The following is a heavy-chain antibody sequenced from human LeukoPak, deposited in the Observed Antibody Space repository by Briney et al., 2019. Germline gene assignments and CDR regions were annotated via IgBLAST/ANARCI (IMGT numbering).Heavy chain of an antibody. CDR2: ISYDGSNK. Sequence: GGSLILSCAASGFTFSSYAMHWVRQAPGKGLEWVAVISYDGSNKYYADSVKGRFTISRDNSKNTLYLQMNSLRAEDTAVYYCARERRDDYGDYVPFDYWGQGTLVTVSS. D-gene: IGHD4-17*01. CDR1: GFTFSSYA. J-gene: IGHJ4*02. CDR3: ARERRDDYGDYVPFDY. V-gene: IGHV3-30-3*01.